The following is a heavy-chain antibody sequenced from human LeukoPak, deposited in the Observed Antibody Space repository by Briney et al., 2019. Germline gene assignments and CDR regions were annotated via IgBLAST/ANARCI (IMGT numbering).Heavy chain of an antibody. CDR3: ARPGIAGAGTAYSDY. V-gene: IGHV3-7*01. CDR2: IKEDGTEK. CDR1: GFTFRAYW. Sequence: GGSLRLSCSASGFTFRAYWMTWVRQAPGQGLEWVANIKEDGTEKNYVDSVKGRFTISRDNAKNSMHLQMNSLRAEDTAVYYCARPGIAGAGTAYSDYWGQGTLVTVSS. D-gene: IGHD6-13*01. J-gene: IGHJ4*02.